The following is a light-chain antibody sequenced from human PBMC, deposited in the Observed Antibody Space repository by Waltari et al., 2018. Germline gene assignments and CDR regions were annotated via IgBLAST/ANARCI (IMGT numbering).Light chain of an antibody. Sequence: QSVLTQPPSVSGTPGQRVTISCSGSSSNIGSKPVNWYQQLPGTAPKLLIYSNNQRPSGVPDRISGSRSGTSASLAVSGLQSEDEADYYCAVWDGSLNAYVFGAGTKVTVL. CDR2: SNN. CDR3: AVWDGSLNAYV. J-gene: IGLJ1*01. V-gene: IGLV1-44*01. CDR1: SSNIGSKP.